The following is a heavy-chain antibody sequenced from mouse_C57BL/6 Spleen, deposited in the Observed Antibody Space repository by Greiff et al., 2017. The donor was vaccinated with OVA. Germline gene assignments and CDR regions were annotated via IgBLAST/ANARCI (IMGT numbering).Heavy chain of an antibody. CDR2: ISSGSSTI. V-gene: IGHV5-17*01. Sequence: EVMLVESGGGLVKPGGSLKLSCAASGFTFSDYGMHWVRQAPEKGLEWVAYISSGSSTIYYADTVKGRFTISRDNAKNTLFLHITSLRSDDTAMYYCARPGGYDHAMDYWGQGTSVTVSS. D-gene: IGHD2-2*01. J-gene: IGHJ4*01. CDR3: ARPGGYDHAMDY. CDR1: GFTFSDYG.